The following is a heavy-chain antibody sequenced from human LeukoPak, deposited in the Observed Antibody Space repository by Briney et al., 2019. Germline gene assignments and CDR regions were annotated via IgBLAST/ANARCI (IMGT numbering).Heavy chain of an antibody. CDR1: GFIFSSYD. CDR3: ATRGIQLWFDN. V-gene: IGHV3-23*01. D-gene: IGHD5-18*01. Sequence: GGSLRISCTASGFIFSSYDMTWVRQAPGKGLEWVSVVTGSGAGTYYADSVKGRFTIFRDNSKNTLYLQMNSLRAEDTAVYYCATRGIQLWFDNWGQGTLVTVSS. J-gene: IGHJ4*02. CDR2: VTGSGAGT.